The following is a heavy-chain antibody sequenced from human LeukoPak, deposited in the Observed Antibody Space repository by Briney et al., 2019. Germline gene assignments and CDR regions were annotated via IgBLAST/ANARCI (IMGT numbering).Heavy chain of an antibody. CDR2: IRYDGSNK. Sequence: GGSLRLSCAASGFTFSSYGMHWVRQAPGEGLEWVAFIRYDGSNKYYADSVKGRFTISRDNSKNTLYLQMNSLRAEDTAVYYCAKDLIAADPYYFDYWGQGTLVTVSS. D-gene: IGHD6-13*01. CDR1: GFTFSSYG. V-gene: IGHV3-30*02. CDR3: AKDLIAADPYYFDY. J-gene: IGHJ4*02.